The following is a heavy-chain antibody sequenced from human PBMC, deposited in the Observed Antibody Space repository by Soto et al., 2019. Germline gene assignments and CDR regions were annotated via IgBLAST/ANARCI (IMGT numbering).Heavy chain of an antibody. CDR2: MGSDGITT. J-gene: IGHJ3*02. V-gene: IGHV3-30*02. Sequence: GSLRLSCAASGXTFSTYGMHWVRQAPGKGLEWVAVMGSDGITTFYADSVKGRFTISRDNSKNTLFLQMNSLRADDTAVYYCAKEFQWELHAFDIWGQGTMVTVSS. CDR3: AKEFQWELHAFDI. D-gene: IGHD1-26*01. CDR1: GXTFSTYG.